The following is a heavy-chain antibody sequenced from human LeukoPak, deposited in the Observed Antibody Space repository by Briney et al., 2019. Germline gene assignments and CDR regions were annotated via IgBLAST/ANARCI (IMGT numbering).Heavy chain of an antibody. CDR3: ARDPAYSGSYGYYYYYGMDV. J-gene: IGHJ6*02. D-gene: IGHD1-26*01. CDR1: GGSISSSSYY. CDR2: IYYSGST. Sequence: SETLSLTCTVSGGSISSSSYYWGWIRQPPGKGLEWIGSIYYSGSTYYNPSLKSRVTISVDTSKNQFSLKLSSVTAADTAVYYCARDPAYSGSYGYYYYYGMDVWGQGTTVTVSS. V-gene: IGHV4-39*07.